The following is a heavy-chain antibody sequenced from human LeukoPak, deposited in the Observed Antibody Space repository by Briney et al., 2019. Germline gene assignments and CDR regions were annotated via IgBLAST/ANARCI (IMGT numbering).Heavy chain of an antibody. CDR2: SRNKANSYTT. V-gene: IGHV3-72*01. CDR3: ATTTVVTQGSDY. D-gene: IGHD4-23*01. CDR1: GFIFSDHY. Sequence: PGGSLRLSCAVSGFIFSDHYMDWVRQAPGKGLEWLGRSRNKANSYTTEYAASVKGRFTISRDESNHSLFLQMNSLKSDDTAVYYCATTTVVTQGSDYWGQGTLVTGSS. J-gene: IGHJ4*02.